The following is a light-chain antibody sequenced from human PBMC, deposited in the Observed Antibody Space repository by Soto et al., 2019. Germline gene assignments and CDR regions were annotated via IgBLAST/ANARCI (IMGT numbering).Light chain of an antibody. Sequence: EIVMTQSPPSLTVTPGEPASISCSSSQRLLHSNGNIFLDWYLQKPGQSPQLLIYLGFNRASGVPDRVSGSAAGTDFTLKISRVKAEDAGVYYCMQALQTPYTFGQGTKVDIK. J-gene: IGKJ2*01. CDR1: QRLLHSNGNIF. CDR2: LGF. CDR3: MQALQTPYT. V-gene: IGKV2-28*01.